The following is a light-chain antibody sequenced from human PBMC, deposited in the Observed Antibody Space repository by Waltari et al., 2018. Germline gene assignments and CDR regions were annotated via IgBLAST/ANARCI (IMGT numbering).Light chain of an antibody. CDR2: KVS. CDR3: MQGTHWPPVYT. Sequence: DVVLTQSPLSLPATLGQPASISCRSSHSLVYSDGNTYMNWFQQTPGQSPRRLIYKVSNRDAWVTHRFVGSGSGTEYTPRISRVEAEDVAVYYCMQGTHWPPVYTFGQGTKLEIK. J-gene: IGKJ2*01. V-gene: IGKV2-30*01. CDR1: HSLVYSDGNTY.